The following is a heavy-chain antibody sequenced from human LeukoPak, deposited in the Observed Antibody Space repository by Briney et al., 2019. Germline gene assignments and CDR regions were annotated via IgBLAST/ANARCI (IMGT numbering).Heavy chain of an antibody. CDR2: IYYSGST. Sequence: SETLSLTCTVSGGSISSSSYYWGWIRQPPGKGLEWIGSIYYSGSTYYNPSLKSRVTISVDTSKNQFSLKLSSVTAADTAVYYCARIGYSGYDYSEWGQGTLVTVSS. CDR3: ARIGYSGYDYSE. V-gene: IGHV4-39*07. J-gene: IGHJ4*02. CDR1: GGSISSSSYY. D-gene: IGHD5-12*01.